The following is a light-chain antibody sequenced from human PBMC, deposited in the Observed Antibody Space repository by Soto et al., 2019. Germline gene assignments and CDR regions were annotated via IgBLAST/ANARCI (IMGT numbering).Light chain of an antibody. CDR1: SGDVGGYSS. CDR2: EVS. Sequence: QSVLTQPASVSASPGQSITISCTGTSGDVGGYSSVSWYQRHPDKAPKLMIYEVSNRPSGVPNRFSGSKSGNTASLTISGLQPEDEADYYCCSYTTSIILFGTGTKLTVL. CDR3: CSYTTSIIL. V-gene: IGLV2-14*01. J-gene: IGLJ1*01.